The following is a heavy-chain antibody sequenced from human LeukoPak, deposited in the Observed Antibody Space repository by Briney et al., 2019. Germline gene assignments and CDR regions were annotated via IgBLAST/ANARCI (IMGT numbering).Heavy chain of an antibody. D-gene: IGHD1-1*01. CDR2: INHSGST. CDR1: GGCLGGEY. Sequence: SETLSLTCGVDGGCLGGEYWSWIRQPPGKGLEWIGEINHSGSTNYNPSLKSRVTISVDTSKNQFSLNLSSVTAADTAVYYCARGENDVRDFDIWGQGTMVTVSS. V-gene: IGHV4-34*01. CDR3: ARGENDVRDFDI. J-gene: IGHJ3*02.